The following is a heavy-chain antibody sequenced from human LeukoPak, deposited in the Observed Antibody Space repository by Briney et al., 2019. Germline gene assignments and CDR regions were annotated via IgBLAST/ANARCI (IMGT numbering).Heavy chain of an antibody. CDR1: GGSISSGSYY. V-gene: IGHV4-39*07. CDR3: AKGSSTSGRYYYYGMDV. CDR2: INHSGST. D-gene: IGHD2-2*01. J-gene: IGHJ6*02. Sequence: PSETLSLTCTVSGGSISSGSYYWGWIRQPPGKGLEWIGEINHSGSTNYNPSLKSRVTISVDTSKNQFSLKLSSVTAADTAVYYCAKGSSTSGRYYYYGMDVWGQGTTVTVSS.